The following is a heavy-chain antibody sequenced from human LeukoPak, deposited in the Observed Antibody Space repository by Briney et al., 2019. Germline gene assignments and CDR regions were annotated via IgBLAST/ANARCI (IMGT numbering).Heavy chain of an antibody. Sequence: GESLKISCKGSGYSFTSYWIGWVRQMPGKGLEWMGIIYPGDSDARYSASFQGQVTISDDKSNSTAYLQWTSLKASDTAMYYCARHWAASRDLFSGLGYWGQGTLVTVSS. CDR1: GYSFTSYW. D-gene: IGHD5-12*01. V-gene: IGHV5-51*01. J-gene: IGHJ4*02. CDR3: ARHWAASRDLFSGLGY. CDR2: IYPGDSDA.